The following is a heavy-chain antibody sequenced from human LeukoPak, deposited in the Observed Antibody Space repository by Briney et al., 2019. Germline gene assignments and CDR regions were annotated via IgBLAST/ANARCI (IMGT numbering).Heavy chain of an antibody. CDR3: ASTWVSSSSDYYYYYMDV. V-gene: IGHV1-2*02. CDR1: GYTFTGYY. Sequence: ASVNVSCKASGYTFTGYYMHWVRQAPGQGLEWMGWINPNSGGTNYAQKFQGRVTMTRDTSISTAYMELSRLRSDDTAVYYCASTWVSSSSDYYYYYMDVWGKGTTVTVSS. J-gene: IGHJ6*03. D-gene: IGHD6-13*01. CDR2: INPNSGGT.